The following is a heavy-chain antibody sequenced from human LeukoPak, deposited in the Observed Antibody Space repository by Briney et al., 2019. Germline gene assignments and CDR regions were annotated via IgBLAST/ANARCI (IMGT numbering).Heavy chain of an antibody. D-gene: IGHD2-2*01. V-gene: IGHV3-7*01. J-gene: IGHJ6*02. Sequence: PGGSLRLSCAASGFTFSSYWMSWVRQAPGKGLEWVANIKQDGSGKYYVDSVKGRFTISRDNAKNSLYLQMNSLRAEDTAVYYCARDRSMRYCSSTSCSGYYYGMDVWGQGTTVTVSS. CDR1: GFTFSSYW. CDR2: IKQDGSGK. CDR3: ARDRSMRYCSSTSCSGYYYGMDV.